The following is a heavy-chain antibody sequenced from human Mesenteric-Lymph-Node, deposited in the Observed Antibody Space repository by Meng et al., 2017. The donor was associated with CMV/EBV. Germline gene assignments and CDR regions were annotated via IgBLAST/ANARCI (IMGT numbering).Heavy chain of an antibody. J-gene: IGHJ4*02. CDR3: GRVRVVGGYDSDY. D-gene: IGHD2-15*01. V-gene: IGHV3-72*01. CDR2: SRNKANSYTT. Sequence: GGSLRLSCAASGFILSDHYMDWVRQAPGKGLEWVGRSRNKANSYTTEYAASVKGRFTISRDDSESSLYLHMNSLRTEDTAVYYCGRVRVVGGYDSDYWGLGTLVTVSS. CDR1: GFILSDHY.